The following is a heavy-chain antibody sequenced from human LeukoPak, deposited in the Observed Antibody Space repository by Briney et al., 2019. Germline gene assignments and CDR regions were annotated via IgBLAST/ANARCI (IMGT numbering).Heavy chain of an antibody. CDR3: ARRPADLIGYSYGYGGQVVSGGLGV. V-gene: IGHV4-39*07. CDR2: INHSGST. J-gene: IGHJ6*02. CDR1: GGSISSGGYY. D-gene: IGHD5-18*01. Sequence: SETLSLTCTVSGGSISSGGYYWSWIRQPPGKGLEWIGEINHSGSTNYSPSLKSRVTISVDTSKNQFSLKLSSVTAADTAVYYCARRPADLIGYSYGYGGQVVSGGLGVWGQGTTVTVSS.